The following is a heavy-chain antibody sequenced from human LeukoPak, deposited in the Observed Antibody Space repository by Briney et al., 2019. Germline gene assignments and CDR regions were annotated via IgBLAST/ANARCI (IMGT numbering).Heavy chain of an antibody. CDR1: GFTFSSYA. CDR3: AKPYSREGWLLPLYY. V-gene: IGHV3-23*01. Sequence: GGSLRLSCAASGFTFSSYAMSWVRQAPGKGLEWVPGISAGGSTNYADSVKGRFTISRDNSKNTLYLQMNSRRAEDTAVYYCAKPYSREGWLLPLYYWGQGTLVTVS. CDR2: ISAGGST. J-gene: IGHJ4*02. D-gene: IGHD3-22*01.